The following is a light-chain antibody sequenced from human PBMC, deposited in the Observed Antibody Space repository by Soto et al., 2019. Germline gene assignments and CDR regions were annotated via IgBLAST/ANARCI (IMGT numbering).Light chain of an antibody. Sequence: EIVLTQSPGTLSMSPGERATLSCRASQSISSNYLAWYQQKPGQAPRLPSYGASSMATVIPDRFRGNGSGTDFTLDISRLEAEDFAVYYCQQYGSPPRTFGQGTKEEF. CDR1: QSISSNY. CDR3: QQYGSPPRT. CDR2: GAS. J-gene: IGKJ1*01. V-gene: IGKV3-20*01.